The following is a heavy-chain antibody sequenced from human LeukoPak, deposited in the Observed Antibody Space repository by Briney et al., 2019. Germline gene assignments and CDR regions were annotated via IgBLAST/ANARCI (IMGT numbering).Heavy chain of an antibody. CDR2: ISYDGSNK. V-gene: IGHV3-30-3*01. CDR3: AKDKTYYFDTSGYFYFDF. Sequence: GRSLRLSCAASGFTFSSYAMHWVRQAPGKGLEWVAVISYDGSNKYYADSVKGRFTISRDNSKNTLYLQMNSLRAEDTAVYYCAKDKTYYFDTSGYFYFDFWGQGTLVTVSS. J-gene: IGHJ4*02. D-gene: IGHD3-22*01. CDR1: GFTFSSYA.